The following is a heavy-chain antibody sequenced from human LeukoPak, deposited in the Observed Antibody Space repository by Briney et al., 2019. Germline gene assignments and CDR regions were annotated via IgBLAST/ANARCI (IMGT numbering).Heavy chain of an antibody. Sequence: PSETLSLTCAVYVGSFSGYYWSWLRQPPGKGLEWIGEINHSGSTNYNSSLKSRVTISVDTSKNQFSLKLSSVTAADTAVYYCARGYYGSGGHCCHMDVCGKGTTITVS. V-gene: IGHV4-34*01. J-gene: IGHJ6*03. CDR1: VGSFSGYY. CDR3: ARGYYGSGGHCCHMDV. D-gene: IGHD3-10*01. CDR2: INHSGST.